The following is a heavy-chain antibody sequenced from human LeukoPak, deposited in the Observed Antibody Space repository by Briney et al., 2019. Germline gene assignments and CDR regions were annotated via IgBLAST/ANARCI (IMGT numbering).Heavy chain of an antibody. CDR1: GYTFTNYW. D-gene: IGHD6-13*01. J-gene: IGHJ5*02. CDR3: ARHQAAALYNWFDP. V-gene: IGHV5-51*01. Sequence: GESLKISCQTSGYTFTNYWIGWVRQMPGKGLEWMGIIYPGDSDTRYSPSFQGQVTISADTSINTAYLQWSSLKASDTAMYYCARHQAAALYNWFDPWGQGTLVTVSS. CDR2: IYPGDSDT.